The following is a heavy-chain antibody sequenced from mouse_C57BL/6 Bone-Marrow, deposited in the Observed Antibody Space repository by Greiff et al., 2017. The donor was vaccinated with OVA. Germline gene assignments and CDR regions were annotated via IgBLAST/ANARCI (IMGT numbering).Heavy chain of an antibody. J-gene: IGHJ4*01. V-gene: IGHV14-4*01. D-gene: IGHD2-3*01. CDR2: IDPENGDT. CDR3: TQSDAYYAMDY. CDR1: GFNIKDDY. Sequence: VQLQQSGAELVRPGASVKLSCTASGFNIKDDYMHWVKQRPEQGLEWIGWIDPENGDTEYASKFQGKATITADTSSNTAYLQLSSLTSEDTAVYYCTQSDAYYAMDYWGQGTSVTVSS.